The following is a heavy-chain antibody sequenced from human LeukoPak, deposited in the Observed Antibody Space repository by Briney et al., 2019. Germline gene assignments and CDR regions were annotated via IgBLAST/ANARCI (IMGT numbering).Heavy chain of an antibody. D-gene: IGHD3-10*01. J-gene: IGHJ6*03. CDR1: GDSISSGDYY. CDR2: IYNSGST. CDR3: ARGTGYYYYMDV. V-gene: IGHV4-30-4*08. Sequence: PSETLSLTCTVSGDSISSGDYYWSWIRQPPGKGLEWIGYIYNSGSTYYNPSLKSRVTISADTSKNQFSLKLSSVTPADTAVYYCARGTGYYYYMDVWGKGTTVTVSS.